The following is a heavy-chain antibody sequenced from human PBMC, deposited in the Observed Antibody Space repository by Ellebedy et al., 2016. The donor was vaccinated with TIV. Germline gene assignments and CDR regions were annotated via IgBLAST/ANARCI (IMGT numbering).Heavy chain of an antibody. CDR3: ARARKVGATHFDF. D-gene: IGHD1-26*01. J-gene: IGHJ4*02. CDR2: ISDDGTNR. CDR1: GFTFRTFA. Sequence: PGGSLRLSCAASGFTFRTFAMHWVRQAPGKGLEWVAVISDDGTNRYYTDSVKGRFTIYRDNPKNTLSLRMNSLRAEDTAVYYCARARKVGATHFDFWGQGSLVTVSS. V-gene: IGHV3-30-3*01.